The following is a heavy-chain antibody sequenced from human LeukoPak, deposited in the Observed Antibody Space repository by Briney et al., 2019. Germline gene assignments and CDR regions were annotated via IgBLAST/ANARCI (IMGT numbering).Heavy chain of an antibody. CDR3: ARNDFWSGEIIDY. CDR1: GYTFTSYY. D-gene: IGHD3-3*01. CDR2: INPSGGST. Sequence: GESLKISCKASGYTFTSYYMHWVRQAPGQGLEWMGIINPSGGSTSYAQKFQGRVTMTRDTSTSTVYMELSSPRSEDTAVYYCARNDFWSGEIIDYWGQGTLVTVSS. J-gene: IGHJ4*02. V-gene: IGHV1-46*01.